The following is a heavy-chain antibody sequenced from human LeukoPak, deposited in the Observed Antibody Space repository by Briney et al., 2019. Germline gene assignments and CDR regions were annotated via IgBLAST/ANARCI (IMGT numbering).Heavy chain of an antibody. V-gene: IGHV4-39*01. CDR3: ARHRLLFGEVDAFDI. CDR2: IYYSGST. J-gene: IGHJ3*02. CDR1: GGSISSSSYY. Sequence: PSETLSLTCTVSGGSISSSSYYWGWIRQPPGKGLEWIGSIYYSGSTYYNPSLKSRVTISVDTSKNQFSLKLISVTAADTAVFYCARHRLLFGEVDAFDIWGQGTVVTVSS. D-gene: IGHD3-10*01.